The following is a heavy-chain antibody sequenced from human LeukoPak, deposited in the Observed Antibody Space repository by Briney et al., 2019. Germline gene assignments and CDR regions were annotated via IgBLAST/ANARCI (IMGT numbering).Heavy chain of an antibody. CDR2: TSAGGDIT. D-gene: IGHD2-2*01. V-gene: IGHV3-23*01. Sequence: PGGSLRLSCAASGFIFSDHAMTWVRQTPGKRLESVSSTSAGGDITHYADSVKGRFTISRDNSKNTLYLQMNSLRAEDTAVYYCAKSDPPYQLPPRAFDCWGQGTLVTVSS. CDR3: AKSDPPYQLPPRAFDC. CDR1: GFIFSDHA. J-gene: IGHJ4*02.